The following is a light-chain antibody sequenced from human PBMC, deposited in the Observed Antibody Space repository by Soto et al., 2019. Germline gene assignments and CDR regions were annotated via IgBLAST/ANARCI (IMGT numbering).Light chain of an antibody. CDR1: NSDVGGYNY. CDR3: CSYAGSYTFWV. V-gene: IGLV2-11*01. J-gene: IGLJ3*02. CDR2: DVS. Sequence: QSVLTQPRSVSGSPGQSVTISCTGTNSDVGGYNYVSWYQQHPGKAPKVMIYDVSRRPSGVPDRFSGSKSSNTASLTISGLQAEDEADYYCCSYAGSYTFWVFGGGTKLTVL.